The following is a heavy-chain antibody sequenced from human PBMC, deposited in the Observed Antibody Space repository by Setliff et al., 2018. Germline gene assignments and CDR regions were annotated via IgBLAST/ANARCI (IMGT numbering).Heavy chain of an antibody. CDR3: ARDNTIVGATDY. CDR2: LHTSGTT. Sequence: SQTLSLTCAVSGGSITSGSYYWSWIRQPAGEGLEWIGRLHTSGTTDYNPSPKGRVTISADTSTNHLSLKLTSVTAADTAVYYCARDNTIVGATDYWGQGALVTVSS. CDR1: GGSITSGSYY. D-gene: IGHD1-26*01. J-gene: IGHJ4*02. V-gene: IGHV4-61*02.